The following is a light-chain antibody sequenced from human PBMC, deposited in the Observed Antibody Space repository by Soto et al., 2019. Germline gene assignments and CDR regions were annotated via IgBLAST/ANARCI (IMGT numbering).Light chain of an antibody. CDR2: DAS. Sequence: EMVVTQSPATLSVSPGERATLSCRASQSISSNLAWYQQKPGQAPRLLIYDASTRATGIPARFSGSGSGTEFTLTISSLQSEDFVVYYCHQYNKWPRTFGQGTKVDIK. CDR3: HQYNKWPRT. J-gene: IGKJ1*01. CDR1: QSISSN. V-gene: IGKV3-15*01.